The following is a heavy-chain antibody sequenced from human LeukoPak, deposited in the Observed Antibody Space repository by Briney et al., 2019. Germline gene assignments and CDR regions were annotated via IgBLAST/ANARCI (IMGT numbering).Heavy chain of an antibody. Sequence: GGSLRLSCAASGFTFSSYAMHWVRQAPGKGLEYVSAISSNGGSTYYANSVKGRFTISRDNSKNTLYLQMGSLRAEDMAVYYCARGGGVTRAFDIWGQGTMVTVSS. CDR1: GFTFSSYA. J-gene: IGHJ3*02. CDR2: ISSNGGST. CDR3: ARGGGVTRAFDI. V-gene: IGHV3-64*01. D-gene: IGHD4-23*01.